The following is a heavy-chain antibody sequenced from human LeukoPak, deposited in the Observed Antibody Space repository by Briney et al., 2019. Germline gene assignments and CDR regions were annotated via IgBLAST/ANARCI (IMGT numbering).Heavy chain of an antibody. J-gene: IGHJ3*02. CDR1: GYTFTSYY. Sequence: ASVKVSCKASGYTFTSYYMHWVRQAPGQGLEWMGIINPSGGSTGYAQKFQGRVTMTRDMSTSTVHMELSSLRSEDTAVYYCARKRDGYRDPGDAFDIWGQGTMVTVSS. CDR3: ARKRDGYRDPGDAFDI. V-gene: IGHV1-46*01. CDR2: INPSGGST. D-gene: IGHD5-24*01.